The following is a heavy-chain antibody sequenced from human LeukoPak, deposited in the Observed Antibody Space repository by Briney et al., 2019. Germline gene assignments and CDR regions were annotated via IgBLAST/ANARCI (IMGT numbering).Heavy chain of an antibody. CDR2: IIPIFGTA. D-gene: IGHD5-18*01. J-gene: IGHJ4*02. CDR3: ARGTGYSYGLDY. CDR1: GGTFSSYA. V-gene: IGHV1-69*05. Sequence: EASVKVSCKASGGTFSSYAISWVRQAPRQGLEWMGGIIPIFGTANYAQKFQGRVTITTDESTSTAYMELSSLRSEDTAVYYCARGTGYSYGLDYWGQGTLVTVSS.